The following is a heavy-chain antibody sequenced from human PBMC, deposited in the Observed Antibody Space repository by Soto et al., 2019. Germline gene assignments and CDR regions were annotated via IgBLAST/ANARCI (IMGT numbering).Heavy chain of an antibody. Sequence: SETLSLTCTVSAGSISSGGYYWSLIRQHPGKGLEWIGYIYYSGSTYYNPSLKSRVTISVDTSKNQFSLKLSSVTAADTAVYYCAREDATVTTLPYGMDVWGQGPTVTVSS. CDR2: IYYSGST. J-gene: IGHJ6*02. V-gene: IGHV4-31*03. CDR3: AREDATVTTLPYGMDV. CDR1: AGSISSGGYY. D-gene: IGHD4-4*01.